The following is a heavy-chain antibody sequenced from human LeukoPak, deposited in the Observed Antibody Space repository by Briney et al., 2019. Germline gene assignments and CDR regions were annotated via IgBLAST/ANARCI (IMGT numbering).Heavy chain of an antibody. CDR3: ARVGDGYNAKDY. V-gene: IGHV3-21*01. J-gene: IGHJ4*02. D-gene: IGHD5-24*01. Sequence: ETLSLTCAVSGGSISSSNWWSWVRQPPGKGLEWVSSISSSSSYIYYADSVKGRFTISRDNAKNSLYLQMNSLRAEDTAVYYCARVGDGYNAKDYWGQGTLVTVSS. CDR2: ISSSSSYI. CDR1: GGSISSSN.